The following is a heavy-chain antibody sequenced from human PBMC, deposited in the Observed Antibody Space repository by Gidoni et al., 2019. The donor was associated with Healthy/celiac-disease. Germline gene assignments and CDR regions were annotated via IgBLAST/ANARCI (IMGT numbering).Heavy chain of an antibody. D-gene: IGHD2-21*02. V-gene: IGHV1-2*02. J-gene: IGHJ6*02. Sequence: QVQLVQSGAEVKKPGASVKVSCKASGYTFTGYYMHWVRQAPGQGLEWMGWINPNSGGTNYAQKFQGRVTMTRDTSISTAYMELSRLRSDDTAVYYCAREALEGAYCGGDCRPPSVGGYYYGMDVWGQGTTVTVSS. CDR3: AREALEGAYCGGDCRPPSVGGYYYGMDV. CDR2: INPNSGGT. CDR1: GYTFTGYY.